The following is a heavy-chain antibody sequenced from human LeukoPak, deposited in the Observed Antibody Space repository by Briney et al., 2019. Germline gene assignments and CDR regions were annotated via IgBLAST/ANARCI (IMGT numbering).Heavy chain of an antibody. V-gene: IGHV4-4*02. CDR1: GGSISSNNW. CDR3: ARHRDCSSTSCLYYMDV. D-gene: IGHD2-2*01. CDR2: IYYSGST. Sequence: SETLSLTCAVSGGSISSNNWWTWVRQPPGKGLEWIGYIYYSGSTYYNPSLKSRVTMSVDTSNNQFSLKLTSVTAADTAVYYCARHRDCSSTSCLYYMDVWGKGTTVTVSS. J-gene: IGHJ6*03.